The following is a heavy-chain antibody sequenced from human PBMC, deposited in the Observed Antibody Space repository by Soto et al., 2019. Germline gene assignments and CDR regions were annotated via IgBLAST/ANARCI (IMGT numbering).Heavy chain of an antibody. CDR1: GYTFTSYA. CDR2: INAGNGNT. D-gene: IGHD6-13*01. J-gene: IGHJ6*02. Sequence: ASVKVSCKASGYTFTSYAMHWVRQAPGQRLEWMGWINAGNGNTKYSQKFQGRVTITRDTSASTAYMELSSLRSEDTAVYYCARRFSFGSSWYYYYYGMDVSGQGTTVTVSS. CDR3: ARRFSFGSSWYYYYYGMDV. V-gene: IGHV1-3*01.